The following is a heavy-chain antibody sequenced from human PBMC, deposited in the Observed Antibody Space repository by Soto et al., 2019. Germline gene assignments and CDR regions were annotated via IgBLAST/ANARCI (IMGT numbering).Heavy chain of an antibody. CDR2: IVPIFGTT. J-gene: IGHJ6*02. Sequence: QVQLVQSGAEVKKPGSSVKVSCKVSGGTFSNYAIDWVRLAPGHGLEWMGGIVPIFGTTYYTQKFQGRATIFADDSTTTAYLEMSSLRSEDTAIYYCARVEAVAGLYNYHGLDVWGHGTAVTVSS. CDR3: ARVEAVAGLYNYHGLDV. V-gene: IGHV1-69*12. CDR1: GGTFSNYA. D-gene: IGHD6-19*01.